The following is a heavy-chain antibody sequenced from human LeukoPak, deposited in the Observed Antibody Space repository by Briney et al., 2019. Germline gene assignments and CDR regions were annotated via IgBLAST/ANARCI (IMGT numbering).Heavy chain of an antibody. Sequence: GASVKVSCKASGYTFTSYGISWVRQAPGQGLEWMGWISAYNGNTNYAQTLQGRVTMTTDTSTSTAYMELRSLRSDDTAVYYCARGGYSGYDSDAFDIWGQGTMVTVSS. D-gene: IGHD5-12*01. CDR2: ISAYNGNT. CDR3: ARGGYSGYDSDAFDI. CDR1: GYTFTSYG. V-gene: IGHV1-18*01. J-gene: IGHJ3*02.